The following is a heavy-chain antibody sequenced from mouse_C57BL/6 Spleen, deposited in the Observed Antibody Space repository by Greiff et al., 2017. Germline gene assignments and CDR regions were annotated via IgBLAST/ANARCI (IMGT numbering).Heavy chain of an antibody. Sequence: VQLQQSGAELMKPGASVKLSCKATGYTFTSYWIQWVKQRPGHGLEWIGEILPGGGSTNYNEKFKGKPTFTADTSSNTAYMQLSSLTTEDSAIYYWARPVYYGSYFDYWGQGTTLTVSS. CDR2: ILPGGGST. CDR1: GYTFTSYW. J-gene: IGHJ2*01. D-gene: IGHD1-1*01. V-gene: IGHV1-9*01. CDR3: ARPVYYGSYFDY.